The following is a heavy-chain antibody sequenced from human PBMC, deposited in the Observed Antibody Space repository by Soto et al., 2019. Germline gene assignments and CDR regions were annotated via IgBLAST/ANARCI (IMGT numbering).Heavy chain of an antibody. Sequence: PGGSLRLSCAASGFTFSSYAMSWVRQAPGKGLEWVSAISGSGGSTYYADSVKGRFTISRDNSKDTLYLQMNSLRAEDTAVYYCAKDNDRGVINYFDYWGQGTLVTVSS. V-gene: IGHV3-23*01. D-gene: IGHD3-10*02. J-gene: IGHJ4*02. CDR1: GFTFSSYA. CDR3: AKDNDRGVINYFDY. CDR2: ISGSGGST.